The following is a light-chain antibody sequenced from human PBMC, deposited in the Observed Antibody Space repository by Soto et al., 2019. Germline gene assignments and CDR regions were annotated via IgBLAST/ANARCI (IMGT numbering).Light chain of an antibody. CDR1: QFVSSR. Sequence: DIVVTQSPATLSASPGERVTLSCRASQFVSSRLAWYQQRPGQVPRLLIYDTSTRAPGISARFSGSGSGTECTLTISSLQSEDVAVYYCQEYIQWPPGMFGPGTTVDIK. J-gene: IGKJ1*01. V-gene: IGKV3-15*01. CDR2: DTS. CDR3: QEYIQWPPGM.